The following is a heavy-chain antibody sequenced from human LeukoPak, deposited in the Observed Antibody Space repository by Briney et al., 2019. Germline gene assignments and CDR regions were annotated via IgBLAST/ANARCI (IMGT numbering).Heavy chain of an antibody. CDR2: IKQDGSEK. CDR1: GFTFSSYW. J-gene: IGHJ4*02. V-gene: IGHV3-7*01. CDR3: ARGDGVVITTHFVY. D-gene: IGHD3-3*01. Sequence: PGGSLRLSCAASGFTFSSYWMSWVRQAPGKGLEWVANIKQDGSEKYYVDSVKGRFTISRDNAKNSLYLQMNSLRAEDTAVYYCARGDGVVITTHFVYWGQGTLVTVSS.